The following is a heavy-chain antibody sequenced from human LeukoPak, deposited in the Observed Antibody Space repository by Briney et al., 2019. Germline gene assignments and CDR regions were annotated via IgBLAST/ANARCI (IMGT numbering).Heavy chain of an antibody. CDR1: GFTFSSYA. CDR2: ISYDGSNK. J-gene: IGHJ4*02. CDR3: ARDRITIFGVVTAILDY. V-gene: IGHV3-30*04. Sequence: GGSLRLSCAASGFTFSSYAMHWVRQAPGKGLEWVAVISYDGSNKYYADFVKGRFTISRDNSKNTLYLQMNSLRAEDTAVYYCARDRITIFGVVTAILDYWGQGTLVTVSS. D-gene: IGHD3-3*01.